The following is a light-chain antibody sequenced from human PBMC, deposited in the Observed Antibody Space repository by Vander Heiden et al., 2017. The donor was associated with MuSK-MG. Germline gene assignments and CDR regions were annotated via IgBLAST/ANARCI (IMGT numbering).Light chain of an antibody. V-gene: IGLV2-11*01. CDR1: SSDVGGDNY. J-gene: IGLJ3*02. Sequence: QSALTQPRSVSGSPGQSVTISCTGTSSDVGGDNYVSWYQQHPGKAPKLKIYDVSKRPAGVPDRFSGSKSGTTASLTISALQAEDEADYYCCAYAGSYTWVFGGGTKLTVL. CDR2: DVS. CDR3: CAYAGSYTWV.